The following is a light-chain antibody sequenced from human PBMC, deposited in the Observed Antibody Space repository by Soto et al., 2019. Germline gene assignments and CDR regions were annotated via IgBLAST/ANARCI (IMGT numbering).Light chain of an antibody. J-gene: IGKJ1*01. CDR2: DVS. CDR3: QQYNSYPWT. V-gene: IGKV1-13*02. Sequence: IQMTQSPSSLSASVGDRVTITCRASQSIRSYLNWYQQKPGKAPKLLIYDVSSLESGVPSRFSGSGSGTEFTLAISSLQPDDFATYYCQQYNSYPWTFGQGTKVDIK. CDR1: QSIRSY.